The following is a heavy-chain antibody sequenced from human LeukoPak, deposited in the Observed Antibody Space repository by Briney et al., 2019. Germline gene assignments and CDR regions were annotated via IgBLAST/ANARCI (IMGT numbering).Heavy chain of an antibody. J-gene: IGHJ4*02. D-gene: IGHD3-10*01. CDR2: INHSGST. Sequence: SETLSLTCAVYGGSFGGYYWSWIRQPPGKGLEWIGEINHSGSTNYNPSLKSRVTISVDTSKNQFSLKLSSVTAADTAVYYCARGLYYFGSRSYFYWGQGTLVTVSS. CDR3: ARGLYYFGSRSYFY. CDR1: GGSFGGYY. V-gene: IGHV4-34*01.